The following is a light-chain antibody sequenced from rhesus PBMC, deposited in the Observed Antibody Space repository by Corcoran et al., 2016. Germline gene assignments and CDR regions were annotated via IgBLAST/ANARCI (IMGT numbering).Light chain of an antibody. Sequence: QSALTQPPSVSKSLGQSVTISCTGTSSDIGGYNDVSWYQQHPGTAPSLLIYDVSKRPSGVSDRFSGSKAGYTASLTISGLQAEDEADYYCCSYRGGSTYIFGAGTRLTVL. J-gene: IGLJ1*01. CDR3: CSYRGGSTYI. V-gene: IGLV2S9*01. CDR1: SSDIGGYND. CDR2: DVS.